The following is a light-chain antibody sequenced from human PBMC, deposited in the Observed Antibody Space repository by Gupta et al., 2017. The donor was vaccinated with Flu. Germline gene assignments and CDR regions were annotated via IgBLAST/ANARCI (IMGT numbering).Light chain of an antibody. CDR2: EVS. CDR3: STDTSTSMI. V-gene: IGLV2-14*01. CDR1: SRDSGGYNY. J-gene: IGLJ2*01. Sequence: QSALTQPASVSGSPGQSITISCTGTSRDSGGYNYVSWYQQPPGKAPKLMIYEVSNRPAGVSNRFSASKSGTTATLTMAGVEAEDEDDYYCSTDTSTSMIFGGGTTLTVL.